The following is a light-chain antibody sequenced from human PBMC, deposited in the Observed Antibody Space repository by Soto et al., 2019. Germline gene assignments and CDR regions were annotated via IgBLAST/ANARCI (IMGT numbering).Light chain of an antibody. CDR2: YDS. J-gene: IGLJ2*01. CDR1: NIGRKN. CDR3: QVWDSSSDHVI. V-gene: IGLV3-21*04. Sequence: SYELTQPPSVSVAPGQTTSITCGGTNIGRKNVHWYHQKPGQAPVLVIYYDSDRPSGIPERFSGSNSGNTATLTISRVEAGDEADYYCQVWDSSSDHVIFGGGTKLTV.